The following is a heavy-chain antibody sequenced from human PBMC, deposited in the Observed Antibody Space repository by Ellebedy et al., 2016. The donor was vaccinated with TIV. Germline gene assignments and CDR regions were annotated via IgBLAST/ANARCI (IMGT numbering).Heavy chain of an antibody. V-gene: IGHV1-69*06. CDR2: IIPVSGTT. CDR3: AKEAYCSSTSCYYQGYGMDV. Sequence: AASVKVSCKASGGSFSSYAISWVRQAPGQGPEWMGGIIPVSGTTKYTQNFQDRVTITADTSTSTVYMELISLRSEDTAIYYCAKEAYCSSTSCYYQGYGMDVWGQGTTVTVSS. CDR1: GGSFSSYA. J-gene: IGHJ6*02. D-gene: IGHD2-2*01.